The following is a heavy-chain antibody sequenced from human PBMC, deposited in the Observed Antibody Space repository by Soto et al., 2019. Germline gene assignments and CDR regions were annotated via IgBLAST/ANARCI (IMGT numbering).Heavy chain of an antibody. CDR2: ISTNGDRT. J-gene: IGHJ4*02. V-gene: IGHV3-64*01. CDR3: AGALYNDEGDY. CDR1: GFTFSNYG. Sequence: EVQLVESGGVLVQPGGSLRLSCAASGFTFSNYGMHWIRQAPGKGLEYVSSISTNGDRTYYANSVKGRFIVSRDNSKNTLYLQTDSVRVEALAVYYCAGALYNDEGDYWGQGTLVTASS. D-gene: IGHD1-1*01.